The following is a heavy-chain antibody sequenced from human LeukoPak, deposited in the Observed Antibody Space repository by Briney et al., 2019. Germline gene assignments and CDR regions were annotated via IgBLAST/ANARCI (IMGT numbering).Heavy chain of an antibody. D-gene: IGHD2-21*01. Sequence: ASVKVSCKTSGYSFTDYYMHWVRQAPGQGLEWMGWINPNSGGTSSAQKFQGRVTMTRDTSITTVYMEVSWLTSDDTSIYYCARADRLDGGPYLIGPWGQGTLVTVSS. V-gene: IGHV1-2*02. CDR1: GYSFTDYY. J-gene: IGHJ5*02. CDR2: INPNSGGT. CDR3: ARADRLDGGPYLIGP.